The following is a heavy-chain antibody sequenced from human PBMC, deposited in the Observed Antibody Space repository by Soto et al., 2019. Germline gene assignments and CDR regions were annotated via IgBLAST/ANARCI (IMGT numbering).Heavy chain of an antibody. Sequence: TGGSLRLSCAASGFTFSSYAIHWVRQAPGKGLEWVAVISHEGTYKYYADSVRGRFTVSRDNSKNTLYLQMNSLRIEDTAVYYCARDFRPGGSEYFEYWGQGSLVTVSS. D-gene: IGHD1-26*01. CDR2: ISHEGTYK. J-gene: IGHJ4*02. CDR3: ARDFRPGGSEYFEY. CDR1: GFTFSSYA. V-gene: IGHV3-30-3*01.